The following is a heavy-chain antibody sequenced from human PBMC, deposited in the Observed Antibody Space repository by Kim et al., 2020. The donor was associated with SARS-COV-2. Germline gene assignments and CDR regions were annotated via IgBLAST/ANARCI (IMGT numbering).Heavy chain of an antibody. CDR1: GGSISSSSYY. CDR3: ARHGEGVVTAIKNNWFDP. D-gene: IGHD2-21*02. Sequence: SETLSLTCTVSGGSISSSSYYWGWIRQPPGKGLEWIGSIYYSGSTYYNPSLKSRVTISVDTSKNQFSLKLSSVTAADTAVYYCARHGEGVVTAIKNNWFDPWGQGTLVTVSS. J-gene: IGHJ5*02. V-gene: IGHV4-39*01. CDR2: IYYSGST.